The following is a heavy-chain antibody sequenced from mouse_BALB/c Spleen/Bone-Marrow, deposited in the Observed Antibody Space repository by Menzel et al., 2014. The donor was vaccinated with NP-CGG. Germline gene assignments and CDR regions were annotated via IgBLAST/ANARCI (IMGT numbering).Heavy chain of an antibody. CDR1: GYAFSSYW. J-gene: IGHJ2*01. CDR3: ARGGISVDD. Sequence: QDQLLQFGAVLVRPGSSVKISCKASGYAFSSYWMNWVKQRPGQGLEWIGQIYPGDSDTDYNGKFKGKATLTADKSSNTAYMQLTNLTAEDSAVYFCARGGISVDDWGQGTTLTVSS. CDR2: IYPGDSDT. V-gene: IGHV1-80*01.